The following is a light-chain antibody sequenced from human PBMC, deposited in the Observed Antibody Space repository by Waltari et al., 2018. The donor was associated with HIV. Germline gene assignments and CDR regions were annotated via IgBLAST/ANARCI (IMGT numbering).Light chain of an antibody. CDR2: SNN. V-gene: IGLV1-44*01. Sequence: TQPPSASETPGQSVTISCSGSRSNIGTNTVNWYQHLPGTAPKLLIYSNNQRPSGVPDRFSGSKSGTSASLAISGLQSGDEAAYYCSTWDDSLNGVVFGGGTKLTVL. J-gene: IGLJ2*01. CDR3: STWDDSLNGVV. CDR1: RSNIGTNT.